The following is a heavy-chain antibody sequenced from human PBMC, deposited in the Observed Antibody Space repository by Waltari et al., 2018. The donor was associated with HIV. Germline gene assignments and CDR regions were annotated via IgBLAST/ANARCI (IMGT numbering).Heavy chain of an antibody. CDR3: ARDWGSLRDDYYYYGMDV. CDR2: ISNDGSNK. D-gene: IGHD3-16*01. V-gene: IGHV3-30*04. Sequence: QVQLVESGGGVVQPGRSLRLSCAASGLTFSSCAMHWVRQAPGKGLEWVAVISNDGSNKYYADSVKGRFTISRDNSKNTLYLQMNSLRAEDTAVYYCARDWGSLRDDYYYYGMDVWGQGTTVTVSS. CDR1: GLTFSSCA. J-gene: IGHJ6*02.